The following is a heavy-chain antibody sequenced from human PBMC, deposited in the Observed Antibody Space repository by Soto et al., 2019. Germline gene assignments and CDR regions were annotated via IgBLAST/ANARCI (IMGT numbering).Heavy chain of an antibody. CDR3: ARIGGYYQAFDS. CDR1: GGSFSGYY. J-gene: IGHJ4*02. D-gene: IGHD3-22*01. CDR2: INHSGST. Sequence: PSETLSLTCAVYGGSFSGYYWTWIRQPPGTGPEWIGEINHSGSTNYNPSLKSRVTISVDTSKNQFSLKLTSVTAADTAFYYCARIGGYYQAFDSWGQGTLVNVSS. V-gene: IGHV4-34*01.